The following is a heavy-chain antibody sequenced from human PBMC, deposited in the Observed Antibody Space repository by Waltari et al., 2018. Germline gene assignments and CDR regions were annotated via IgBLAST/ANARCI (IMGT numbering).Heavy chain of an antibody. CDR1: GGSFSGYY. Sequence: QVQLQQWGAGLLKPSETLSLTCAVYGGSFSGYYWTWIRQPPGKGLEWIGEINHDGGTSYNPSLKSRATISVDTSKNQLSLILNSVTAEDTAVYYCARDGRSSGWVHYYFDYWGQGTLVTVSS. CDR2: INHDGGT. CDR3: ARDGRSSGWVHYYFDY. V-gene: IGHV4-34*01. D-gene: IGHD6-19*01. J-gene: IGHJ4*02.